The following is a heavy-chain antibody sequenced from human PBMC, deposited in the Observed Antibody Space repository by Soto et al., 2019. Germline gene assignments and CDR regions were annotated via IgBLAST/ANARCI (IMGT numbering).Heavy chain of an antibody. CDR2: IFYLGSS. CDR1: GDSIIRSDFY. V-gene: IGHV4-39*07. CDR3: ARDDRDDYIGNFGY. D-gene: IGHD4-4*01. J-gene: IGHJ4*02. Sequence: SETLSLTCTDSGDSIIRSDFYWGWVRQPPGNGLEWIGSIFYLGSSYYNPSLKRRVTVSVDTSKNQVSLKLSSVTAADTAVYYCARDDRDDYIGNFGYWGQGTLVTVSS.